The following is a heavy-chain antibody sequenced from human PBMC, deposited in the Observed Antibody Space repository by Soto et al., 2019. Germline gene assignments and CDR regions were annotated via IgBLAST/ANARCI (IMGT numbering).Heavy chain of an antibody. V-gene: IGHV1-24*01. J-gene: IGHJ4*02. CDR2: FDPEDGET. Sequence: ASVKVSCKVSGYTLTELSMHWVRQAPGKGLEWMGGFDPEDGETIYAQKFQGRVTMTEDTSTDTAYMELSSLRSEDTAVYYCATLTLNYYDSSGYYGQPKHYFDYWGQGTLVTVSS. CDR3: ATLTLNYYDSSGYYGQPKHYFDY. D-gene: IGHD3-22*01. CDR1: GYTLTELS.